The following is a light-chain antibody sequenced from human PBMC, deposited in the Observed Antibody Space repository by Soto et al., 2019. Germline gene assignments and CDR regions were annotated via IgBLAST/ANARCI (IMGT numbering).Light chain of an antibody. Sequence: DIVLTQSPGTLSLSPGERATLSCRASQSVSSSYLAWYQQKPGQAPRLLIYGASIRATGIPDRFSGSGSGTDFTLTISSLQSEDFAVYYCQQYNNWPRTFGQGTKVEVK. CDR2: GAS. CDR3: QQYNNWPRT. V-gene: IGKV3-20*01. CDR1: QSVSSSY. J-gene: IGKJ1*01.